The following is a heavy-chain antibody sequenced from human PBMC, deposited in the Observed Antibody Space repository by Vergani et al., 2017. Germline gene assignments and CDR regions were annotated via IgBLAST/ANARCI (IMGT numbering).Heavy chain of an antibody. Sequence: QVQLQQWGAGLLKPSETLSLTCAVYGGSFSGYYWSWIRQPPGKGLEWIGEINHSGSTNYNPSLKSRVTISVDTSKNQFSLKLSSVTAADTAVYYCAREGNSGWFDPWGQGTLVTVSS. CDR3: AREGNSGWFDP. CDR2: INHSGST. CDR1: GGSFSGYY. D-gene: IGHD3-10*01. J-gene: IGHJ5*02. V-gene: IGHV4-34*01.